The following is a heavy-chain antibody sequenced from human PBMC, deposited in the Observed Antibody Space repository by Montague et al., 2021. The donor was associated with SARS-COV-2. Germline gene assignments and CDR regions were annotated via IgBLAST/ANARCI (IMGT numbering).Heavy chain of an antibody. V-gene: IGHV4-39*01. CDR3: ARQGTGRYFDYILFGMDV. CDR1: GGSISSSSYY. CDR2: IYYSGXT. Sequence: SETLSLTCTVSGGSISSSSYYWGWIRQPPGKGLEWIGSIYYSGXTXYXXXXKXRVTISVDTSKNQFSLKLSSVTAADTAVYYCARQGTGRYFDYILFGMDVWGQGTAVTVSS. J-gene: IGHJ6*02. D-gene: IGHD3-9*01.